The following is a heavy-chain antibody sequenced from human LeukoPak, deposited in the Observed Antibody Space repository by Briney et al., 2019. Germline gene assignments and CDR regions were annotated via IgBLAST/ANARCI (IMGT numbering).Heavy chain of an antibody. CDR2: INPNSGGT. V-gene: IGHV1-2*02. J-gene: IGHJ4*02. CDR1: GYTFTCYY. D-gene: IGHD5-24*01. CDR3: ARLAQEMATINVYFDY. Sequence: ASVNVSCKASGYTFTCYYMHWVRQAPGQGLEWMGWINPNSGGTNYAQKFQGRVTMTRDTSISTAYMELSRLRSDDTAVYYCARLAQEMATINVYFDYWGQGTLVTVSS.